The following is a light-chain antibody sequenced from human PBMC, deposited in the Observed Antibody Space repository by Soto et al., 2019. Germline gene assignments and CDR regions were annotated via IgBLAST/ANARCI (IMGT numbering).Light chain of an antibody. V-gene: IGLV1-47*01. J-gene: IGLJ2*01. CDR1: SSNIGNNF. Sequence: QSVLTQPPSASGTPGQRVTISCSGSSSNIGNNFIYWYQHLPGTAPKLLIYRNDQRPSGVPDRFSGAKSGTSASLAISGLLSEDEADYYCSSWDDSLTGVIFGGGTKLTVL. CDR2: RND. CDR3: SSWDDSLTGVI.